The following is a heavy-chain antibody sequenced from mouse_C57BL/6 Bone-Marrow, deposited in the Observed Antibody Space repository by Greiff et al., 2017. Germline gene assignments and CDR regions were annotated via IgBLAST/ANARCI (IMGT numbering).Heavy chain of an antibody. CDR3: RTLRQLRLRMDY. CDR2: YPGSGNTY. V-gene: IGHV1-83*01. Sequence: VQLQQSGPELVKPGASVKMSCKASGYTFTDYYMHWVKQKPGKGLEWIGELYPGSGNTYYNEKFKGKAKLTADTSSSTAYMQLSSLTYEDSAVYFCARTLRQLRLRMDYWGQGTSVTVSS. D-gene: IGHD3-2*02. J-gene: IGHJ4*01. CDR1: YTFTDYYM.